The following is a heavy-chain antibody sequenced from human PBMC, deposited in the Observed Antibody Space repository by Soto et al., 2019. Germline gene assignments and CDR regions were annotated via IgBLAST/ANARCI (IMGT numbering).Heavy chain of an antibody. CDR3: ARDLHGTYYYDS. D-gene: IGHD1-1*01. CDR2: TYYRSKWHT. CDR1: GSSVSSTSSI. Sequence: QGHLQESGPGLVKPSQTLSLTCDISGSSVSSTSSIWNWSRQSPSRGLEWLGRTYYRSKWHTDYAVSVRSRIAINPDTPKNQFSLRLSSVTPDDTAVYFCARDLHGTYYYDSWGQGTLVTVSS. V-gene: IGHV6-1*01. J-gene: IGHJ4*02.